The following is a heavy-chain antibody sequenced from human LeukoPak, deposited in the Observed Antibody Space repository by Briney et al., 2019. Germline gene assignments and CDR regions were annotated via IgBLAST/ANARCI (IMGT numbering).Heavy chain of an antibody. CDR1: GGSISNYY. Sequence: SETLSLTCTVSGGSISNYYWSWIRQPPGKGLEWIGHIYYSGDTNYNPSLKSRVTISVDTSKNQFSLKLSSVTAADTAVYYCARGGNYTLHNSGSYFDYWGQGTLVTVSS. D-gene: IGHD4-11*01. CDR2: IYYSGDT. J-gene: IGHJ4*02. CDR3: ARGGNYTLHNSGSYFDY. V-gene: IGHV4-59*12.